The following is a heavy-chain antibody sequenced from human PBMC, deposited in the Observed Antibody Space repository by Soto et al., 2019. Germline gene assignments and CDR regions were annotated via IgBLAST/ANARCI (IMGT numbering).Heavy chain of an antibody. V-gene: IGHV6-1*01. CDR3: DP. J-gene: IGHJ5*02. CDR2: TYYRSNWRH. Sequence: SQTLSLTCAISGDSVSSNTAAWNWIRSSPSRGLEWLGRTYYRSNWRHDYAVSVKSRITVNPDTSKNHSSLQLNSVTPAGGRGHWFDPWGQGTLVTVSS. D-gene: IGHD1-26*01. CDR1: GDSVSSNTAA.